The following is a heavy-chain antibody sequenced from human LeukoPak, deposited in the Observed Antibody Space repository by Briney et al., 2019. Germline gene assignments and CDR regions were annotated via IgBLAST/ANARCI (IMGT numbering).Heavy chain of an antibody. D-gene: IGHD2-21*02. V-gene: IGHV4-34*01. CDR3: ARERAERLSGGGDCLFDY. J-gene: IGHJ4*02. CDR2: INHSGST. CDR1: GGSFSGYY. Sequence: PSETLSLTCAVYGGSFSGYYWSWIRQPPGKGLEWIGEINHSGSTNYNPSLKSRVTISVDTSKNQFSLKLSSVTGADTAVYYCARERAERLSGGGDCLFDYWGQGTLVTVSS.